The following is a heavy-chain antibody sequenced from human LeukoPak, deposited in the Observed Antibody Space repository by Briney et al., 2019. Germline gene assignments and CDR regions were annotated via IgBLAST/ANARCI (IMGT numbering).Heavy chain of an antibody. CDR1: GFIFSNYA. Sequence: GGSLRLSCAASGFIFSNYAMSWVRQAPGKGLEWVANIKYDGNEKYYVDSVKGRFTISRDNAKNSLYLQMNSLSAEDTAVYYCARGGTTFEHWGQGTLVTVSS. V-gene: IGHV3-7*01. CDR3: ARGGTTFEH. J-gene: IGHJ4*02. D-gene: IGHD1-1*01. CDR2: IKYDGNEK.